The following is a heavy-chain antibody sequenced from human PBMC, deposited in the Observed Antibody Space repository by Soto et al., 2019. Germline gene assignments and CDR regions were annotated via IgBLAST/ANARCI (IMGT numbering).Heavy chain of an antibody. CDR3: AGDNWGNDY. V-gene: IGHV4-30-4*01. CDR1: GDSISSGDYY. Sequence: QVQLQESGPGLVKPSQTLSLTCTVSGDSISSGDYYWNWIRQPPGKGLEWIGYIYYSGSTYYNPSLXXRXTXXINTSKNQFSLKLNSVTAADTAVYYCAGDNWGNDYWGQGTLVTVSS. J-gene: IGHJ4*02. CDR2: IYYSGST. D-gene: IGHD7-27*01.